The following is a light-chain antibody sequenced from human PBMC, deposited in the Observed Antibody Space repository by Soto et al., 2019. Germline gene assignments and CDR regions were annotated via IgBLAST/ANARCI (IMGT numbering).Light chain of an antibody. CDR1: QSISSY. CDR2: AAC. CDR3: QQSYSTPPWT. V-gene: IGKV1-39*01. Sequence: DIQLTQSPSSLSASVGDRVSITCRTSQSISSYLNWYQQRPGKAPKLLIYAACSLQSGVPSRFSGSGSGTEFTLTIDSLQPEDFATYYSQQSYSTPPWTFGQGTKVEIK. J-gene: IGKJ1*01.